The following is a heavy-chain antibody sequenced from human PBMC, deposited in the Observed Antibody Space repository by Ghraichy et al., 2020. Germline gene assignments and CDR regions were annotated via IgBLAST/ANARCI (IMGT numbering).Heavy chain of an antibody. V-gene: IGHV3-7*03. Sequence: GGSLRLSCAASGLIFSNYWMTWVRQAPGKGLEWVANINQDGREKYYVASVKGRFTISRDNAKNSLYLQMNGLRAEDTAVYYCSSGDTLDIWGQGTMVAVS. CDR1: GLIFSNYW. D-gene: IGHD3-10*01. J-gene: IGHJ3*02. CDR3: SSGDTLDI. CDR2: INQDGREK.